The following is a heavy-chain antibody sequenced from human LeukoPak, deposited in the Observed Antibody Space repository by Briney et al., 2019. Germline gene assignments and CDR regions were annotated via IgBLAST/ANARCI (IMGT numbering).Heavy chain of an antibody. D-gene: IGHD2-2*01. CDR3: ARPDPIVVVPAAISVDV. CDR2: ISSSGSTI. CDR1: GFTFSDYY. V-gene: IGHV3-11*04. J-gene: IGHJ6*04. Sequence: GGSLRLSCAASGFTFSDYYMSWIRQAPGKGLEWVSYISSSGSTIYYADSVKGRFTISRDNAKNSLYLQMNSLRAEDTAVYYCARPDPIVVVPAAISVDVWGKGTTVTVSS.